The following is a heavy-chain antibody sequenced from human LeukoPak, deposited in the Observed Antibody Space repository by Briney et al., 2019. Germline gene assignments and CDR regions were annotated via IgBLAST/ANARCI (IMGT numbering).Heavy chain of an antibody. CDR1: GGSISSSSYY. D-gene: IGHD2-2*01. CDR3: ARIVVPAAAFDY. Sequence: SETLSLTCTVSGGSISSSSYYWGWIRQPPGKGLEWIGSIYYSGSTYYNPSLKSRVTISVDTSKNQFSLKLSSVTAADTAVYYCARIVVPAAAFDYWGQGTLVTVSS. J-gene: IGHJ4*02. CDR2: IYYSGST. V-gene: IGHV4-39*01.